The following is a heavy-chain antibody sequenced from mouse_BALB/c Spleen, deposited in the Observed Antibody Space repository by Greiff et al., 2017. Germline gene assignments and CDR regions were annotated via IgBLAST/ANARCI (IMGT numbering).Heavy chain of an antibody. CDR3: ARTLYDNYEAWFAY. CDR2: IDPANGNT. J-gene: IGHJ3*01. Sequence: VQLQQSGAELVKPGASVKLSCTASGFNIKDTYMHWVKQRPEQGLEWIGRIDPANGNTKYDPKFQGKATITADTSSNTAYLQLSSLTSEDTAVYYCARTLYDNYEAWFAYWGQGTLVTVSA. V-gene: IGHV14-3*02. D-gene: IGHD2-1*01. CDR1: GFNIKDTY.